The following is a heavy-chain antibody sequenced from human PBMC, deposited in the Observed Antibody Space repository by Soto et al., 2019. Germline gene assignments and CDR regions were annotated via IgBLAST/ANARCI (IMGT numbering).Heavy chain of an antibody. CDR3: ARKICSGGSCHSDAFDI. CDR1: GYSFTNYW. D-gene: IGHD2-15*01. V-gene: IGHV5-51*01. J-gene: IGHJ3*02. CDR2: IYPGDSDT. Sequence: GESLKISCKGSGYSFTNYWIGWVRQMPGKELEWKGIIYPGDSDTRYSPSFQGQVTISADKSIITAYLQWSSLKASDTAMYYCARKICSGGSCHSDAFDIWGQGTMVTVSS.